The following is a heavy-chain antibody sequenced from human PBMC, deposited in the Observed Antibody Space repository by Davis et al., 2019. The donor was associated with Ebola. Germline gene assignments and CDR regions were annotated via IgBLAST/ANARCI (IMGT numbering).Heavy chain of an antibody. CDR2: INHSGST. CDR1: GGSFSGYY. J-gene: IGHJ5*02. D-gene: IGHD2-2*01. CDR3: ARAVGSSTSWFDP. Sequence: GSLRLSCAVYGGSFSGYYWSWIRRPPGKGLEWIGEINHSGSTNYNPSLKSRVTISVDTSKNQFSLKLSSVTAADTAVYYCARAVGSSTSWFDPWGQGTLVTVSS. V-gene: IGHV4-34*01.